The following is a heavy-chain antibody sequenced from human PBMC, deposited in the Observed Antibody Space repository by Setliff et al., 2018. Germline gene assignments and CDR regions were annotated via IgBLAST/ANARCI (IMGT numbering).Heavy chain of an antibody. D-gene: IGHD5-12*01. J-gene: IGHJ6*03. V-gene: IGHV1-69*05. Sequence: GPSVKVSCKASGGTFSNYGISWVRQAPGQGLEWMGGTIPMFRTTNYARKFQGRVTIITDESTSTAYMQLSSLGSDDTAVYYCVREGVDRRSSTDYRYYMDVWGEGTTVTVSS. CDR1: GGTFSNYG. CDR3: VREGVDRRSSTDYRYYMDV. CDR2: TIPMFRTT.